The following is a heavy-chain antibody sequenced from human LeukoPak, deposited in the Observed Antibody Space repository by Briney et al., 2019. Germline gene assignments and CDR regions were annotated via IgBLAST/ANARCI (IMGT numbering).Heavy chain of an antibody. CDR3: GRDKEEMVRAPYAFGI. J-gene: IGHJ3*02. CDR1: GFTFTTYW. V-gene: IGHV3-7*01. CDR2: IKYDGTEK. Sequence: PGGSLRLSCAASGFTFTTYWISWVRQAPGGGLEWVANIKYDGTEKYYVDSVKGRFTISRGNAKNSVYLQMNSLRVDDTAIYYCGRDKEEMVRAPYAFGIWGQGTMVTVSS. D-gene: IGHD3-10*01.